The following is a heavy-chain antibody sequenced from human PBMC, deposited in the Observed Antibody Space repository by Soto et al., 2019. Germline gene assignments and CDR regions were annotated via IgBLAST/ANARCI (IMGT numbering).Heavy chain of an antibody. CDR3: ARDRDVVVVAAGSGFDY. CDR2: IIPIFGTA. Sequence: SVKVSCKASGGTFSSYAISWVRQAPGQGLEWMGGIIPIFGTANYAQKFQGRVTITADESTSTAYMELSSLRSEDTAVYYCARDRDVVVVAAGSGFDYWGQGTLVTVSS. V-gene: IGHV1-69*13. CDR1: GGTFSSYA. J-gene: IGHJ4*02. D-gene: IGHD2-15*01.